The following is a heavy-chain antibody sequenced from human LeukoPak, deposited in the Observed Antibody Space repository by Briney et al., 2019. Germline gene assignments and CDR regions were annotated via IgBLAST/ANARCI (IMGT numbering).Heavy chain of an antibody. CDR1: GGSISSHY. CDR3: ARVSVYDAFDI. Sequence: PSETLSLTCTVSGGSISSHYWSWIRQPPGKGLEWIGYIYYSGSTNYNPSLKSRVTISVDTSKNQFSLKLSSVTAVDTAVYYCARVSVYDAFDIWGQGTMVTVSS. V-gene: IGHV4-59*11. J-gene: IGHJ3*02. D-gene: IGHD1-14*01. CDR2: IYYSGST.